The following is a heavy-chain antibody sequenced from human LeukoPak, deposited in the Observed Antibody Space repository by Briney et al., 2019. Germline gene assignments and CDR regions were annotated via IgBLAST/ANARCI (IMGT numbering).Heavy chain of an antibody. V-gene: IGHV3-23*01. CDR1: GFTFTNYA. D-gene: IGHD1-26*01. J-gene: IGHJ4*02. CDR3: AKMRWELLYYFDY. Sequence: PGGSLRLSCAASGFTFTNYAMTWVRQAPGKGLEWVSAISGSGGSTYYADSVKGRFTISRDNSKNTLYLQMNSLRAEDTAVYYCAKMRWELLYYFDYWGQGTLVTVSS. CDR2: ISGSGGST.